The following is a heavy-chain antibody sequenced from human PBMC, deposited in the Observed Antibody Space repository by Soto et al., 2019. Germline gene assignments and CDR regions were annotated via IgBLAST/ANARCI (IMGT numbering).Heavy chain of an antibody. Sequence: PSETLSLTCTVSGGSISSGAYYWGWIRQPQGKGLEWIVYIYYSGSTYYNPSLKSRVTISVDTSKNQFSLKLSSVTAADTAVYYCAIHPVVTNYYYYGMDVWGQGTTVTVSS. CDR2: IYYSGST. V-gene: IGHV4-30-4*01. CDR3: AIHPVVTNYYYYGMDV. CDR1: GGSISSGAYY. D-gene: IGHD3-22*01. J-gene: IGHJ6*02.